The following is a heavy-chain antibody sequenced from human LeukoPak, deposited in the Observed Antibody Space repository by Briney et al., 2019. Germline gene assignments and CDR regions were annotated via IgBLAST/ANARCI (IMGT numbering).Heavy chain of an antibody. CDR3: ARDRGPMIVVVLPDAFDI. D-gene: IGHD3-22*01. V-gene: IGHV3-53*01. CDR1: GFSVSTDH. Sequence: GGSLRLSCAASGFSVSTDHMSWVRQAPGKGLEWVSVIYNDGSTYYADTVKGRFTISRDNSKNTLYLQMNSLRAEDTAVYYCARDRGPMIVVVLPDAFDIWGQGTMVTVSS. CDR2: IYNDGST. J-gene: IGHJ3*02.